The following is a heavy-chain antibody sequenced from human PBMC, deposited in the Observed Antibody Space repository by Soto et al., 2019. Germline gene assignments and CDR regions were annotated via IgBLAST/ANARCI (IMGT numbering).Heavy chain of an antibody. Sequence: SETLSLTCAVYGGSFIGYYWSWILQPPWKGLEWIGEINHSGSTNYNPSLKSRVTISVDTSKNQFSLKLSSVTAADTAVYYCARGIAAAGSVGNWFDPWGQGTLVTVSS. D-gene: IGHD6-13*01. CDR1: GGSFIGYY. CDR3: ARGIAAAGSVGNWFDP. V-gene: IGHV4-34*01. CDR2: INHSGST. J-gene: IGHJ5*02.